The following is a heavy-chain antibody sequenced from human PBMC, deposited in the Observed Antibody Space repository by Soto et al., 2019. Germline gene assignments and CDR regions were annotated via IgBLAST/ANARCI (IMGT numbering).Heavy chain of an antibody. D-gene: IGHD2-15*01. V-gene: IGHV3-15*07. J-gene: IGHJ4*02. CDR1: GFAFSDAW. Sequence: EVQLVESGGGLVKPGGSLRLSCAASGFAFSDAWMIWVRQSPREGLEWVGRIKSKIDGETVDYAAAVKGRFTISREYSKNTLYLQMNSLTSEDTAVYYCTTGALLQVGVVHGGQGTLVTVSS. CDR2: IKSKIDGETV. CDR3: TTGALLQVGVVH.